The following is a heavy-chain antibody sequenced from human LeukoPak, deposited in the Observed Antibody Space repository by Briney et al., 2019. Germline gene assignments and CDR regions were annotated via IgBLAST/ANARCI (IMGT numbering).Heavy chain of an antibody. CDR1: GSSISYSGYY. Sequence: TLSLTCTVSGSSISYSGYYWSSIRQHPGKGLEWIGYIYYSGSTYYNPSLKSRVTISVDTSKNQFSLKLSSVTAADTAVYYCARDRGGDYYYDSSGWFDYWGQGALVTVSS. D-gene: IGHD3-22*01. CDR3: ARDRGGDYYYDSSGWFDY. CDR2: IYYSGST. J-gene: IGHJ4*02. V-gene: IGHV4-31*03.